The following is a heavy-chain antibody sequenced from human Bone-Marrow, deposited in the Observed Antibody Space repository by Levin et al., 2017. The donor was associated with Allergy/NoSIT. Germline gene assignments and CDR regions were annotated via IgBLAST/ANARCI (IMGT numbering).Heavy chain of an antibody. CDR1: GLTFSTYS. V-gene: IGHV3-21*01. CDR2: ISSSSSYT. CDR3: ASGPYGSGSYFDY. Sequence: SCVASGLTFSTYSMNWVRQAPGKGLEWVSSISSSSSYTYYGDSVRGRVTISRDNAKKSLYLQMNSLRAEDTAVYYCASGPYGSGSYFDYWGQGTLLTVSS. D-gene: IGHD3-10*01. J-gene: IGHJ4*02.